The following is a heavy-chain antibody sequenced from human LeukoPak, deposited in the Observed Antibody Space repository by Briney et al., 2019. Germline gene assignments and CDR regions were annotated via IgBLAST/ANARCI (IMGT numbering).Heavy chain of an antibody. J-gene: IGHJ3*02. CDR3: ARPPLIGYYDSSGYSEDAFDI. V-gene: IGHV5-51*01. Sequence: GESLKISCKGSGYSFTSYWIGWVRQMPGKGLEWMGIIYPGDSDTRYSPSFQGQVTISADKSISTAYLQWSSLKASDTAMYYCARPPLIGYYDSSGYSEDAFDIWGQGTMVTVSS. CDR1: GYSFTSYW. D-gene: IGHD3-22*01. CDR2: IYPGDSDT.